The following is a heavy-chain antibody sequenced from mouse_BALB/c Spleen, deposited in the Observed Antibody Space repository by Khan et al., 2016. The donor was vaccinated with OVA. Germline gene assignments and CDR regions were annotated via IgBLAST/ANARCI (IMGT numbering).Heavy chain of an antibody. CDR3: ARGDDFFAY. V-gene: IGHV1-26*01. CDR2: INPNTDNT. CDR1: GYSFTAYY. J-gene: IGHJ3*01. D-gene: IGHD2-12*01. Sequence: VQLKESGPDLVKTGASVKISCKASGYSFTAYYMNWVKLSHGKSLECIGRINPNTDNTNYNQKFKGKAILTVDTSSSTAYMELRGLTSEDSAVYCCARGDDFFAYWVHGTLVTVSA.